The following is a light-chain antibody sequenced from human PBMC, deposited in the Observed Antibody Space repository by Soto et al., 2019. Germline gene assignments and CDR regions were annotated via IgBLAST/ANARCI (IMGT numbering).Light chain of an antibody. CDR3: AAWDDSLNGYV. CDR1: SSNIGSKT. Sequence: QSVLTQQPSASGTPGQRVTISCSGSSSNIGSKTVNWYQQLPGTAPKLLIYGSNQRPSGVPDRFSGSKSGTSASLAISGLQSEDEADYYCAAWDDSLNGYVFGTGTKVTVL. J-gene: IGLJ1*01. CDR2: GSN. V-gene: IGLV1-44*01.